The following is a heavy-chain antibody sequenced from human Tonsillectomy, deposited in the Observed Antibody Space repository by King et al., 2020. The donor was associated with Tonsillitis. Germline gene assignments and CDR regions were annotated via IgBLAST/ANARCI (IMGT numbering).Heavy chain of an antibody. V-gene: IGHV3-7*01. CDR1: GVTFSSYW. J-gene: IGHJ3*02. CDR2: IKQDGSEK. Sequence: VQLVESGGGLVQPGGSLRLSCAASGVTFSSYWMTWVRQAPGKGLEWLANIKQDGSEKYYVESVKGRFTISRDNTKNSLYLQMNSLRAGDTAVYYCARGSPYYYGSGYAFDIWGQGTMVTVSS. CDR3: ARGSPYYYGSGYAFDI. D-gene: IGHD3-10*01.